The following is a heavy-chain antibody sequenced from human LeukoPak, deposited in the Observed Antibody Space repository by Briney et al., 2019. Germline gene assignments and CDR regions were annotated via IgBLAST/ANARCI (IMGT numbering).Heavy chain of an antibody. V-gene: IGHV3-23*01. Sequence: PGGSLRLSCEASGFAFSSYWASWVRQAPGKGLEWVSAISGSGGSTYYADSVKGRFTISRDNSKNTLYLQMNSLRAEDTAVYYCAKLCSSSWYFDYWGQGTLVTVSS. D-gene: IGHD6-13*01. CDR3: AKLCSSSWYFDY. CDR1: GFAFSSYW. J-gene: IGHJ4*02. CDR2: ISGSGGST.